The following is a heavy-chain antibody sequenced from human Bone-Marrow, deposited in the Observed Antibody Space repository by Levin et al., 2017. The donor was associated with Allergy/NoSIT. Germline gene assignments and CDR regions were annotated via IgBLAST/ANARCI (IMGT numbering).Heavy chain of an antibody. J-gene: IGHJ4*02. CDR1: GYTFTNHG. V-gene: IGHV1-18*01. Sequence: ASVKVSCKPSGYTFTNHGVGWVRQAPGQGPEWMGWISAYNGNTHYAQKLQGRLTLTTDTSTSTAYMELRSLRSDDTAVYYCARPPTYGDYFDFWGQGTLVTVSS. CDR3: ARPPTYGDYFDF. D-gene: IGHD4-17*01. CDR2: ISAYNGNT.